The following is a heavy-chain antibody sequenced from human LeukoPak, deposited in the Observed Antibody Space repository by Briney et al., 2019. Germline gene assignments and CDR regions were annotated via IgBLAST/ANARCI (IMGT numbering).Heavy chain of an antibody. D-gene: IGHD6-19*01. Sequence: GASVKVSCKASGYDFSTFGISWVRQAPGEGLEWMGWISAYHGKTNFPQRFQGRVTLTTETSTSTAYMELRSLRSDDTAIYYCARDSPFMVPGTGDAFDIWGQGTTVSVSS. V-gene: IGHV1-18*01. CDR1: GYDFSTFG. CDR3: ARDSPFMVPGTGDAFDI. CDR2: ISAYHGKT. J-gene: IGHJ3*02.